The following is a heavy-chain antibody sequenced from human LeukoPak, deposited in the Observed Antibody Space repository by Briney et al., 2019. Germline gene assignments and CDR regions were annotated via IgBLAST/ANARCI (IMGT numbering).Heavy chain of an antibody. CDR1: GFTLSSYA. CDR2: MSYGGSNK. J-gene: IGHJ4*02. D-gene: IGHD4-17*01. V-gene: IGHV3-30*04. Sequence: GGSLRLSCAASGFTLSSYAMHWVRQAPGKGLEWVAVMSYGGSNKYYADSVKGRFTISRDNSKNTLYQQMTRLRAEDTAVYYCARDIDDYGDHEGLDYWGQGTLVTVSS. CDR3: ARDIDDYGDHEGLDY.